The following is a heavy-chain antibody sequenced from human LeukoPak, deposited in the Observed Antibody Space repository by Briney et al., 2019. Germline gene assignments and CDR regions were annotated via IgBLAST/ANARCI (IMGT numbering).Heavy chain of an antibody. CDR3: ATSYDSTWGRDFGY. CDR1: GGSYSGYY. J-gene: IGHJ4*02. Sequence: SETLSLTCAVYGGSYSGYYWSWIRQPPGKGLEWLGEINYSGSTHYNPSLKSRVTLSIDTSKNQFSLRLSSVTAADTAVYYCATSYDSTWGRDFGYWGQGTLVTVSP. D-gene: IGHD6-13*01. V-gene: IGHV4-34*01. CDR2: INYSGST.